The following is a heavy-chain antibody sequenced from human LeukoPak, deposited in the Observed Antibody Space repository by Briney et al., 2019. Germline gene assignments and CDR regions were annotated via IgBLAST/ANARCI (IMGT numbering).Heavy chain of an antibody. CDR2: ISGYNGHT. J-gene: IGHJ4*02. CDR1: GYTFTSYG. V-gene: IGHV1-18*01. CDR3: ARGGNGDGYIPMPPFV. Sequence: ASVKVSCKASGYTFTSYGISWVRQAPGQGLEWMGWISGYNGHTKYAQKFQGRATMTTDTSTSTAYMELRSLRSDDTAVYYCARGGNGDGYIPMPPFVWGQGTLVTVSS. D-gene: IGHD5-24*01.